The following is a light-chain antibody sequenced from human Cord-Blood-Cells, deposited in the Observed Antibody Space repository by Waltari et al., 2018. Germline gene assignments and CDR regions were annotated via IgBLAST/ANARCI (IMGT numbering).Light chain of an antibody. J-gene: IGLJ1*01. CDR3: SSYTSSSTLV. CDR1: RSDVGGCNY. CDR2: DVS. V-gene: IGLV2-14*03. Sequence: QSALTQPASVSGSPGQPITISRTGIRSDVGGCNYVSWYQQHPGKAPKLIIYDVSNRPSGVSNRFSGSKSGNTASLTISGLQAEDEADYYCSSYTSSSTLVFGTGTKVTVL.